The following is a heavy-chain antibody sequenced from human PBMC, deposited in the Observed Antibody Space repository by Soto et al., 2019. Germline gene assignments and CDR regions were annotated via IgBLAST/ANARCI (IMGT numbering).Heavy chain of an antibody. J-gene: IGHJ6*02. CDR3: ASSHLNSYYYGMDV. CDR2: ISAYNGNT. CDR1: GYTFTSYG. Sequence: QVQLVQSGAEVKKPGASVKVSCKASGYTFTSYGISWVRQAPGQGLEWMGWISAYNGNTDYAQKLQGRVTMTTDTSTSTAYMELRSLRSYDTAVYYCASSHLNSYYYGMDVWGQGTTVTVSS. V-gene: IGHV1-18*01.